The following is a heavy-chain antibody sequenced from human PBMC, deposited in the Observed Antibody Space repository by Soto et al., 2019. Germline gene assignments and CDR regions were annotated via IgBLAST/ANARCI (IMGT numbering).Heavy chain of an antibody. CDR1: GDSVSRNNAA. J-gene: IGHJ3*02. D-gene: IGHD3-10*01. CDR3: TEGFALDI. CDR2: TYYRSRWYN. Sequence: SQTLSLTCAISGDSVSRNNAAWNWIRQSPSRGLEWLGRTYYRSRWYNDYAVSVKSRITISPDISKNQFSLQLSSVTPEDTALYYCTEGFALDIRGQGTMVTVPS. V-gene: IGHV6-1*01.